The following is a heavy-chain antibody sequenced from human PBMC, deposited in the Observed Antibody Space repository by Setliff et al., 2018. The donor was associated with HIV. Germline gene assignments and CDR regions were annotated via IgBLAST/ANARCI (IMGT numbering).Heavy chain of an antibody. D-gene: IGHD6-19*01. Sequence: SETLSLTCTASGAPLSSYYLNWIRQPPGKGLEWIGYIFYSGTTNYNPSLKSRVTMSVDASKNQFSLKLTSVTAADTAVYYCARFAVAGTKWSDPWGQGTLVTVSS. CDR1: GAPLSSYY. J-gene: IGHJ5*02. CDR3: ARFAVAGTKWSDP. V-gene: IGHV4-59*01. CDR2: IFYSGTT.